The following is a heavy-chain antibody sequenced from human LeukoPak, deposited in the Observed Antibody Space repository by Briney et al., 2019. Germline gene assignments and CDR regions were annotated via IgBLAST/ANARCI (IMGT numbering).Heavy chain of an antibody. CDR3: VRHTTSGWYQVVY. V-gene: IGHV4-59*01. CDR1: GGSISNYF. Sequence: PSETLSLTCTVSGGSISNYFWSWIRQPPGKGLEWIGFITYSGSTDHNPSLKSRVTISVDASKNQFSLKSTSVTAADTAVYYCVRHTTSGWYQVVYWGQGTLVTVSS. D-gene: IGHD6-19*01. CDR2: ITYSGST. J-gene: IGHJ4*02.